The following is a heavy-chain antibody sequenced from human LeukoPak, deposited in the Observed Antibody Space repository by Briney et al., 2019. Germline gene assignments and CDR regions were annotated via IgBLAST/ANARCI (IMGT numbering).Heavy chain of an antibody. CDR2: ISYDGSNK. Sequence: GGSLRLSCAASGFTFSSYAMHWVRQAPGKGLEWVAVISYDGSNKYYADSVKGRFTISRDNSKNTLYLQMNSLRAGDTAVYYCARDLKHIVVVGGFDYWGQGTLVTVSS. J-gene: IGHJ4*02. CDR3: ARDLKHIVVVGGFDY. V-gene: IGHV3-30*04. D-gene: IGHD2-21*01. CDR1: GFTFSSYA.